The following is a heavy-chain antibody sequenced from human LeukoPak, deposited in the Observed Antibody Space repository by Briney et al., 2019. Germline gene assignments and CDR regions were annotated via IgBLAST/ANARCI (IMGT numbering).Heavy chain of an antibody. Sequence: GGSLRLSCAVSGFTVSSNYMNWVRQAPGKGLEGVSIVYSGGNTYYADSVKGRFTISRDNPKNTLYLQMNSLRAEDTAVYYCARDDGAGGPFDYWGQGTLVSVSS. D-gene: IGHD3-10*01. CDR3: ARDDGAGGPFDY. CDR2: VYSGGNT. CDR1: GFTVSSNY. J-gene: IGHJ4*02. V-gene: IGHV3-66*01.